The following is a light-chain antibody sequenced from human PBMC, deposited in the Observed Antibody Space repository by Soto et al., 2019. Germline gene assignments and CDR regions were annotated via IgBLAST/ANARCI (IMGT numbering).Light chain of an antibody. Sequence: QSVLTQPPSVSGAPGQRVTMTCTGSSSNVGAGYDVHWYQHLPGTAPKLLIYANNNRPSGVPDRFSGSKSGTSASLAISGLQAEDEAYYYCQSYDSSLNSRVFGGGTKLTVL. CDR1: SSNVGAGYD. J-gene: IGLJ2*01. CDR2: ANN. CDR3: QSYDSSLNSRV. V-gene: IGLV1-40*01.